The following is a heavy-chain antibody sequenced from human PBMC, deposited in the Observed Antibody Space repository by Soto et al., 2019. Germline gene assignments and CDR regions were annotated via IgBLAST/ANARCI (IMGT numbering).Heavy chain of an antibody. D-gene: IGHD4-17*01. Sequence: GESLKISCKGSGYSFTSYWIGGVRQMPGKGLEWMGIIYPGDSDTRYSPSFQGQVTISADKSISTAYLQWSSLKASDTAMYYCASATDYGGNSGAFDIWGQGTMVTVSS. V-gene: IGHV5-51*01. J-gene: IGHJ3*02. CDR2: IYPGDSDT. CDR1: GYSFTSYW. CDR3: ASATDYGGNSGAFDI.